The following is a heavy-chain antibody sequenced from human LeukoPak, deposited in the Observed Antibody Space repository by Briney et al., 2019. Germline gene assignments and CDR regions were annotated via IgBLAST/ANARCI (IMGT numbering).Heavy chain of an antibody. CDR1: GFSFSSYW. Sequence: PGGSLRLSCAASGFSFSSYWMHWVHQAPGKGLEWVANIKQDGSEKNYVDSVKGRFTISRDNAKNSLYLQMNSLRAEDTAVYYCARDLRNYYDSSGYSFLFDYWGQGTLVTVSS. CDR2: IKQDGSEK. J-gene: IGHJ4*02. V-gene: IGHV3-7*01. CDR3: ARDLRNYYDSSGYSFLFDY. D-gene: IGHD3-22*01.